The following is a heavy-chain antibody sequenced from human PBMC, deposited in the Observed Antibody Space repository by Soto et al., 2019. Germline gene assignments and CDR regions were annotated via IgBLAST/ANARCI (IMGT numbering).Heavy chain of an antibody. CDR2: ISYDGRNK. V-gene: IGHV3-30*18. CDR1: GFTISSCG. D-gene: IGHD6-19*01. Sequence: QVQLVESGGGGVQPGRSLRLSCAASGFTISSCGMHWVRQAPGKGLEWVAVISYDGRNKYYADSVKGRFTISRDNSKNTLYLQMSSLRAEDTAVYYCVKDGSSGWPYYYGLDVWGQGTTVTVSS. J-gene: IGHJ6*02. CDR3: VKDGSSGWPYYYGLDV.